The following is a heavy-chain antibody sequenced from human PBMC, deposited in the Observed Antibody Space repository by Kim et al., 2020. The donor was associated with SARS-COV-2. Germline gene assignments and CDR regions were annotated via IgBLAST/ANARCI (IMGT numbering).Heavy chain of an antibody. V-gene: IGHV3-7*01. CDR3: ARRVVAATYSWFDP. CDR1: GFTFSSYW. D-gene: IGHD2-15*01. CDR2: IKQDGSEK. J-gene: IGHJ5*02. Sequence: GGSLRLSCAASGFTFSSYWMSWVRQAPGKGLEWVANIKQDGSEKYYVDSVKGRFTISRDNAKNSLYLQMNSLRAEDTAVYYCARRVVAATYSWFDPWGQGTLVTVSS.